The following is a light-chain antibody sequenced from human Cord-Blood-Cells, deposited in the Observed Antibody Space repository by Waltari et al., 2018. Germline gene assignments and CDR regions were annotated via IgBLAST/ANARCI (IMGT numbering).Light chain of an antibody. CDR1: QSVSSY. CDR2: DTS. V-gene: IGKV3-11*01. J-gene: IGKJ1*01. CDR3: QQRSNWPWT. Sequence: IVLTQYPATLSLSPGERATLSCRASQSVSSYLAWYPQKPGQAPRLLIYDTSNRATGIPARFSGSGSGTDFTLTISSLEPEDFAVYYCQQRSNWPWTFGQGTKVEIK.